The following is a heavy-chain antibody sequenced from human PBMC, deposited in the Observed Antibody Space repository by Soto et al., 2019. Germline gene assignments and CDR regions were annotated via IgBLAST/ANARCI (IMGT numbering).Heavy chain of an antibody. Sequence: SETLSLTCTVSGGSISSGGYYWSWIRQHPGKGLEWIGYIYYSGSTYYNPSLKSRVTISVDTSKNQFSLKLSSVTAADTAVYYCARVGYYGSGSYFGYFDYWGQGTLVTVSS. D-gene: IGHD3-10*01. CDR2: IYYSGST. V-gene: IGHV4-31*03. CDR3: ARVGYYGSGSYFGYFDY. CDR1: GGSISSGGYY. J-gene: IGHJ4*02.